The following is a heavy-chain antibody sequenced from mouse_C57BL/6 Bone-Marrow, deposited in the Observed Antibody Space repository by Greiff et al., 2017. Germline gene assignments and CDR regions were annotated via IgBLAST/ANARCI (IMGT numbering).Heavy chain of an antibody. V-gene: IGHV15-2*01. CDR1: DSEVFPIAY. Sequence: QVQLQQSGSELRSPGSSVKLSCKDFDSEVFPIAYMCWVRQKPGHGFEWIGGILPSIGRTIYGEKFEDKATLDADTLSNTADLKLNSLTSENSAIYYGARPGSSYYWYFDVWGTGTTVTVSS. D-gene: IGHD1-1*01. J-gene: IGHJ1*03. CDR2: ILPSIGRT. CDR3: ARPGSSYYWYFDV.